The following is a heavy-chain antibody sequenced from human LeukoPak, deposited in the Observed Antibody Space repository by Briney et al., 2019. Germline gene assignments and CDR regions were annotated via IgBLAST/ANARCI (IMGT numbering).Heavy chain of an antibody. V-gene: IGHV3-9*01. CDR2: INWNSGGI. J-gene: IGHJ5*02. CDR3: ARGRYYYGSGVPSPNNWFDP. Sequence: PGGSLRLSCAASGFNFDDFAMHWVRQVPGKGLEWVGGINWNSGGIGYADSVKGRFTISRDNAKNTLYLQMNSLRAEDTAVYYCARGRYYYGSGVPSPNNWFDPWGQGTLVTVSS. D-gene: IGHD3-10*01. CDR1: GFNFDDFA.